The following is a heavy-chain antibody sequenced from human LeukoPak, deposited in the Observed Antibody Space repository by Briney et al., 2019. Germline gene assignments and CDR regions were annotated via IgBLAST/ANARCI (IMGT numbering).Heavy chain of an antibody. CDR1: GFTFSSYG. CDR3: AKDWYSGSQFRVNYFDY. Sequence: GGSLRLSCEVSGFTFSSYGMHWVRQAPGKGLEWVAVISYDGSYKYYADSVKGRFTISRDSSKNTLYLQINSLRADDTAVYYCAKDWYSGSQFRVNYFDYWGQGTLVTVSS. CDR2: ISYDGSYK. V-gene: IGHV3-30*18. D-gene: IGHD1-26*01. J-gene: IGHJ4*02.